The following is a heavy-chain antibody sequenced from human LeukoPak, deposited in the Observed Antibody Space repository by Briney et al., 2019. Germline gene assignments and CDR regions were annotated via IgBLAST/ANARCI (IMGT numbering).Heavy chain of an antibody. Sequence: GGSLRLSCAASGFSFSSYDMNWVRQAPGKGLEWVSSISSSSSYIYYADSVKGRFTISRDNSKNSLFLQMNSLRAEDTAVYYCARGRSFGVVIGYYYYMDVWGKGTTVTVSS. CDR2: ISSSSSYI. CDR3: ARGRSFGVVIGYYYYMDV. CDR1: GFSFSSYD. D-gene: IGHD3-3*01. J-gene: IGHJ6*03. V-gene: IGHV3-21*01.